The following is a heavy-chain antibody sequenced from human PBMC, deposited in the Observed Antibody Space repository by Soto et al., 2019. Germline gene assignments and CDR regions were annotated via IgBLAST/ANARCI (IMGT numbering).Heavy chain of an antibody. J-gene: IGHJ6*02. Sequence: GGSLRLSCAASGFTFSSYSMNWVRQAPGKGLEWVSSISSSSSYIYYADSVKGRFTISRDNAKNSPYLQMNSMRAEDTAVYYCARDVYCTNGVCYSERGRDYYGMDVWGQGTTVTVSS. V-gene: IGHV3-21*01. D-gene: IGHD2-8*01. CDR1: GFTFSSYS. CDR3: ARDVYCTNGVCYSERGRDYYGMDV. CDR2: ISSSSSYI.